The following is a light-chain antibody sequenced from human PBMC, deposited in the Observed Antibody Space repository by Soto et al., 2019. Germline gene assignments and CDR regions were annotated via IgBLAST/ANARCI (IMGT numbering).Light chain of an antibody. CDR2: GAS. CDR3: QQYNNWPPWT. CDR1: QSVSSN. V-gene: IGKV3-15*01. Sequence: EIGITQSPATLSLSPGERATLSCRASQSVSSNLAWYQQKPGQAPRLLIYGASTRATGIPARFSGSGSGTEFTLTISSLQSEDFAVCYCQQYNNWPPWTFGQGTKVDI. J-gene: IGKJ1*01.